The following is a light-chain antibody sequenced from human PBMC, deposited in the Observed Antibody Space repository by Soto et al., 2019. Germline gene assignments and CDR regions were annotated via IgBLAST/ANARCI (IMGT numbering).Light chain of an antibody. V-gene: IGKV3-11*01. Sequence: EIVLTQSPATLSLSPGERATLSCRASQSVGSFLAWYQQKTGQAPRLLIYDTSIRATGIPARFSGSGSGTDFTLTISSLEPEDFAVYYCQQRNSWPPTFTFGQGTRLEIK. CDR2: DTS. CDR1: QSVGSF. J-gene: IGKJ5*01. CDR3: QQRNSWPPTFT.